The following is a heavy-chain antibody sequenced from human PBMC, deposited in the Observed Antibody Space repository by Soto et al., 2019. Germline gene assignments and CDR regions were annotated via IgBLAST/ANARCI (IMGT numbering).Heavy chain of an antibody. CDR2: IYYSGST. Sequence: SETLSLTCTVSGGSISSYYWSWIRQPPGKGLEWIGYIYYSGSTNYNPSLKSRVTISVDTSKNQFSLKLSSVTAADTAVYYCARWWKGPDSSSSFSSRFDPWGQGTLVTVSS. D-gene: IGHD6-6*01. CDR3: ARWWKGPDSSSSFSSRFDP. J-gene: IGHJ5*02. V-gene: IGHV4-59*08. CDR1: GGSISSYY.